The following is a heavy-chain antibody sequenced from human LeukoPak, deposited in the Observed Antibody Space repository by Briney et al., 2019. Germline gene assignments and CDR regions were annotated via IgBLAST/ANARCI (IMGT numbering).Heavy chain of an antibody. V-gene: IGHV4-59*08. CDR1: GGSISSYY. CDR2: IYYSGST. D-gene: IGHD3-10*01. J-gene: IGHJ6*02. CDR3: ARHGRGYYNGMDV. Sequence: SETLSLTCTVPGGSISSYYWSWIRQPPGKGLEWIGYIYYSGSTNYNPSLKSRVIISVDTSKNQFSLKVSSVTAADTAVYYCARHGRGYYNGMDVWGQGTTVTVSS.